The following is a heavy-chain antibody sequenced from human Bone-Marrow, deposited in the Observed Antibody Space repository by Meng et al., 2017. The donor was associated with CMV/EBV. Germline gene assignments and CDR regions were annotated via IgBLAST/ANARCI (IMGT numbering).Heavy chain of an antibody. CDR3: ARDYIVVVPAAPRIYYYYGMDV. CDR1: GYTFTSYG. V-gene: IGHV1-18*01. D-gene: IGHD2-2*01. Sequence: ASVKVSCKASGYTFTSYGISWVRQAPGQGLEWMGWISAYNGNTNYAQKLQGRVTMTTDTSTSTAYMELSRLRSDDTAVYYCARDYIVVVPAAPRIYYYYGMDVWGQGTTVTVSS. CDR2: ISAYNGNT. J-gene: IGHJ6*02.